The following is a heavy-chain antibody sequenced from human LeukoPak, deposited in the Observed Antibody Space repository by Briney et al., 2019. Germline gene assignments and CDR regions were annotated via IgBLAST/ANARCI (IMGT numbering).Heavy chain of an antibody. CDR1: GGTFSSYA. CDR3: ARDDPVTSDRRDFDL. Sequence: SVKVSCKASGGTFSSYAISWVRQAPGQGLEWMGGIIPIFGTANYAQKFQGRVTITADESTSTAYMELSSLRSEDTAVYYCARDDPVTSDRRDFDLWGRGTLVTVSS. J-gene: IGHJ2*01. V-gene: IGHV1-69*13. D-gene: IGHD2-21*02. CDR2: IIPIFGTA.